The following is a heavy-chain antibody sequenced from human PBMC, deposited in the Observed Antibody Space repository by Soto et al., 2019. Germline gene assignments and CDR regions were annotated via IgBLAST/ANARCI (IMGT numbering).Heavy chain of an antibody. V-gene: IGHV3-30*18. J-gene: IGHJ6*01. Sequence: PGGSLRLSCASSGFSLSNNGMHCVRHSPGKWLEWVAVISYDGNNKYYADSVKGRFTISRDNSKNKVYPEMNNLRAEDTAMYYCAKGGSGNDLTYYYYYGMDAWGQGTTVSVSS. CDR3: AKGGSGNDLTYYYYYGMDA. D-gene: IGHD1-26*01. CDR1: GFSLSNNG. CDR2: ISYDGNNK.